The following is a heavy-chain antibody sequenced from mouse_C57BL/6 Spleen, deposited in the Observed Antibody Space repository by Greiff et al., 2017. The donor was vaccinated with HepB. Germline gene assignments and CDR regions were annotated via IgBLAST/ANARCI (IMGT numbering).Heavy chain of an antibody. D-gene: IGHD4-1*01. J-gene: IGHJ2*01. V-gene: IGHV5-16*01. CDR1: GFTFSDYY. CDR2: INYDGSST. CDR3: ARDSLTGTFDY. Sequence: EVMLVESEGGLVQPGRSMKLSCTASGFTFSDYYMAWVRQVPEKGLEWVANINYDGSSTYYLDSLKSRFIISRDNAKNILYLQMSSLKSEDTATYYCARDSLTGTFDYWGQGTTLTVSS.